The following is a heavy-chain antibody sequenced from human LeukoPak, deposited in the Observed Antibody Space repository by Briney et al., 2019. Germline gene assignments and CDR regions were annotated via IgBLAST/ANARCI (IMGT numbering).Heavy chain of an antibody. CDR3: ARDGRWINYYDGSSPV. Sequence: GGSLRLSCAASGFTFSTFWMHWVRQAPGKGLLWVSQTNTDGTNTNYADSAKGRFTISRDNAKNSLYLQMNSLRVEDTAVYYCARDGRWINYYDGSSPVWGQGTLVTVSS. CDR1: GFTFSTFW. D-gene: IGHD3-22*01. CDR2: TNTDGTNT. J-gene: IGHJ4*02. V-gene: IGHV3-74*01.